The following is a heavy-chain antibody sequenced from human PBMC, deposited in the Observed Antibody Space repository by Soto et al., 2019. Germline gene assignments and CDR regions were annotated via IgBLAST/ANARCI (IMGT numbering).Heavy chain of an antibody. D-gene: IGHD2-2*01. CDR1: GFTFSGSA. CDR2: IRSKANSYAT. J-gene: IGHJ4*02. CDR3: TRQGITRVDY. V-gene: IGHV3-73*02. Sequence: EVQLVESRGGLVQPGGSLKLSCAASGFTFSGSAMHWVRQASGKGLEWVGRIRSKANSYATAYAASVKGRFTISRDDSKNTAYLQMNSLKTEDTAVYYCTRQGITRVDYWGQGTLVTVSS.